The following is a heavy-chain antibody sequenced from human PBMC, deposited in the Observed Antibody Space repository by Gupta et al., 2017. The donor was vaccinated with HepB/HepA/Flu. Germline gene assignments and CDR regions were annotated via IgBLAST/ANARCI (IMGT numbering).Heavy chain of an antibody. CDR1: GYTFTSYY. CDR2: INPSGGST. D-gene: IGHD4-17*01. Sequence: QVQLVQSGAEVKKPGASVKVSCKASGYTFTSYYMHWVRQAPGHGLEWMGIINPSGGSTSYAQKFQGRVTMTRDTSTSTVYMELSSLRSEDTAVYYCARDTTGDRSTTLTTDYYMDVWGKGTTVTVSS. V-gene: IGHV1-46*01. J-gene: IGHJ6*03. CDR3: ARDTTGDRSTTLTTDYYMDV.